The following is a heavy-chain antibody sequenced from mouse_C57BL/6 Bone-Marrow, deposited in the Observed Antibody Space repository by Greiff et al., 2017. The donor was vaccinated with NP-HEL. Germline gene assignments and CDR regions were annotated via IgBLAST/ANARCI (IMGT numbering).Heavy chain of an antibody. D-gene: IGHD2-3*01. CDR2: IYWDDDK. CDR3: ARSFDGYSWFAY. Sequence: QVQLKESGPGILQSSQTLSLTCSFSGFSLSTSGMGVSWIRQPSGKGLEWLAHIYWDDDKRYNPSLKSRLTISKDTSRNQVFLKITSVDTADTATYYCARSFDGYSWFAYWGQGTLVTVSA. J-gene: IGHJ3*01. CDR1: GFSLSTSGMG. V-gene: IGHV8-12*01.